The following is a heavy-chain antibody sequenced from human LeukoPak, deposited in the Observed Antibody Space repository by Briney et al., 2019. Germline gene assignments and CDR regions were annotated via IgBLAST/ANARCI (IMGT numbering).Heavy chain of an antibody. CDR2: INNSGST. D-gene: IGHD1-26*01. CDR3: ARGYNRGSYYNY. Sequence: SETLSLTCAVYGVSFSGNYWSRIRQPPGQGLEWIGEINNSGSTNYNPSLKSRITISVDTSKNQFSLKVSSVTAADTAVYYCARGYNRGSYYNYWGQGTLVTVSS. V-gene: IGHV4-34*01. CDR1: GVSFSGNY. J-gene: IGHJ4*02.